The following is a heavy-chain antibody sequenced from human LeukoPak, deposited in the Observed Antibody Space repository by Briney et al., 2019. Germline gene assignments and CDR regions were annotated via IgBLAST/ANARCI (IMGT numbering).Heavy chain of an antibody. CDR2: INHIGST. Sequence: PSETLSLTCAVYGGSFSGYYWSWIRQPPGKGLQWIGGINHIGSTNYNPSLKSRVTISVDTSKNQFSLKLSSVTAADTAVYYCARGHFYDYIWGSYRPDAFDIWGQGTMVTVSS. J-gene: IGHJ3*02. CDR3: ARGHFYDYIWGSYRPDAFDI. CDR1: GGSFSGYY. D-gene: IGHD3-16*02. V-gene: IGHV4-34*01.